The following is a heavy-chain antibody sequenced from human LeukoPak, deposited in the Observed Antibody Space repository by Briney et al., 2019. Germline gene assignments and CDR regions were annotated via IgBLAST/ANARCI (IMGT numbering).Heavy chain of an antibody. CDR1: GFTFGNHW. CDR3: ARDRGFFLFDY. D-gene: IGHD3-10*01. J-gene: IGHJ4*02. Sequence: GGSLRLSCAASGFTFGNHWMTWVRQAPGKGLEWLAHIKEDGSETAYVDSVRGRFTISRDNAKNSLYLQMSSLRDQDTAVYYCARDRGFFLFDYWGQGTLVSVSS. V-gene: IGHV3-7*01. CDR2: IKEDGSET.